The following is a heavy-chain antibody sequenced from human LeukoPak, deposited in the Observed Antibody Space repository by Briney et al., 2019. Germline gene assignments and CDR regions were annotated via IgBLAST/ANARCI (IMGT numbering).Heavy chain of an antibody. V-gene: IGHV4-61*02. J-gene: IGHJ3*02. CDR2: IYRSGRT. D-gene: IGHD3-22*01. CDR3: AKSNGYGLIDI. Sequence: PSETLSLTCTVSGGSINSGSYYWSWIRQPAVRGLEWIGRIYRSGRTNYNPSLKRRVTISLDPSQYKFSLALNSVTTADSTAYQCAKSNGYGLIDIWGQGTMVTVSS. CDR1: GGSINSGSYY.